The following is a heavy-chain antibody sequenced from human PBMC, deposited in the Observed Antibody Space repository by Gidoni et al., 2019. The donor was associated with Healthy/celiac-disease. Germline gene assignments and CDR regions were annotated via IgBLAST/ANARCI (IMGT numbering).Heavy chain of an antibody. Sequence: EVQLLESGGGLVQPGGSLRLSCAASGFTFSSYAMSWVRQAPGQGLEWVSAISGSGGSTYYADSVKGRFTISRDNSKNTLYLQMNSLRAEDTAVYYCAYGDYGHPPNYDYWGQGTLVTVSS. CDR3: AYGDYGHPPNYDY. D-gene: IGHD4-17*01. CDR2: ISGSGGST. J-gene: IGHJ4*02. CDR1: GFTFSSYA. V-gene: IGHV3-23*01.